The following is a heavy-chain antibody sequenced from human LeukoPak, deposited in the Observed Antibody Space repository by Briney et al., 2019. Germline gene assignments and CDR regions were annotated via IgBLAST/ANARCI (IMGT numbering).Heavy chain of an antibody. V-gene: IGHV3-33*01. CDR3: ARLSNPTGSHYYYMDV. Sequence: GGSLRLSCAASGFTFSSYGMHWVRQAPGKGLEWVAVIWYDGSNKYYADSVKGRFTISRDNAKNSLYLQMNSLRAEDTALYYCARLSNPTGSHYYYMDVWGQGTTVTVSS. D-gene: IGHD4-11*01. CDR1: GFTFSSYG. CDR2: IWYDGSNK. J-gene: IGHJ6*03.